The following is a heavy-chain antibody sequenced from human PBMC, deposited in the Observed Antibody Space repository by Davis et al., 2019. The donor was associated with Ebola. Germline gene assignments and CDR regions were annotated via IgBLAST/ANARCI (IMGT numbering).Heavy chain of an antibody. V-gene: IGHV4-39*01. D-gene: IGHD1-26*01. J-gene: IGHJ4*02. Sequence: WIRQPPGKGLEWIGSIYYSGSTYYNPSLKSRVTISVDTSKNQFSLKLSSVTAADTAVYYCAGIVGATGDYWGQGTLVTVSS. CDR2: IYYSGST. CDR3: AGIVGATGDY.